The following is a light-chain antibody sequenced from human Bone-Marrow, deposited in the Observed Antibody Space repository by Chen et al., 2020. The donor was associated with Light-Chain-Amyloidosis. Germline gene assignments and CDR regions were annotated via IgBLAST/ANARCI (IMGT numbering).Light chain of an antibody. V-gene: IGLV3-21*04. CDR3: QVWDSSSDHVV. CDR2: YDS. CDR1: HIGSKT. J-gene: IGLJ2*01. Sequence: SYVLTQPPSVSVAPGKTARITCGGNHIGSKTVHWYQQKPGQAPVLVIYYDSDRPSGIPERFPGSKSGNTATLTISRVEAGDEADYYCQVWDSSSDHVVFGGGTKLTVL.